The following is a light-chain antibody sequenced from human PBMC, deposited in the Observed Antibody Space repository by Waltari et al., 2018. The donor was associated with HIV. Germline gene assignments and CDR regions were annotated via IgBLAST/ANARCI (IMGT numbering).Light chain of an antibody. Sequence: QSVLTQPPSASGTPGQRVTISCSGSGSNIGRNSVYWYQPLPGTTPKLLIYMNNQRPSGVPDRFSGSKSGTSASLAISGLRSGDEADYYCAAWDDSLSGPVFGGGTKVTVL. CDR1: GSNIGRNS. CDR3: AAWDDSLSGPV. J-gene: IGLJ3*02. V-gene: IGLV1-47*01. CDR2: MNN.